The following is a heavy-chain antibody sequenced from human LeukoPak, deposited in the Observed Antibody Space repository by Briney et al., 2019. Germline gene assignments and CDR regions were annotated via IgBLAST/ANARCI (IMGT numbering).Heavy chain of an antibody. Sequence: SVKVSCKASGGTFSSYAISWVRQAPGQGLEWMGRIIPIFGTANYAQKFQGRVTITTDESKSTAYMELSSLRSEDTAVYYCARASGYGITIFGGLGYFDYWGQGTLVTVSS. CDR1: GGTFSSYA. D-gene: IGHD3-3*01. J-gene: IGHJ4*02. CDR3: ARASGYGITIFGGLGYFDY. CDR2: IIPIFGTA. V-gene: IGHV1-69*05.